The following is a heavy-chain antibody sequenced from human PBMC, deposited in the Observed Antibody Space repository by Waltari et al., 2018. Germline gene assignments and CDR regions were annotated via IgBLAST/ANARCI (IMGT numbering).Heavy chain of an antibody. J-gene: IGHJ5*02. CDR1: GYSFINSW. Sequence: EVQLVQSGAEMKKPGESLRISCKGSGYSFINSWVAWVRQMPGKGLEWMGTIYPGDSETRYSPSFQGQVTFSADKSISTAYLQWASLKASDTAIYYCARIWSSKNVSDPWGQGTLVTVSS. CDR2: IYPGDSET. V-gene: IGHV5-51*01. CDR3: ARIWSSKNVSDP. D-gene: IGHD6-13*01.